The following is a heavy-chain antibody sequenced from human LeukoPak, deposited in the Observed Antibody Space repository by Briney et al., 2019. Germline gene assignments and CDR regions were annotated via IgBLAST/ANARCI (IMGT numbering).Heavy chain of an antibody. CDR1: GGSIETYF. D-gene: IGHD2-2*01. CDR3: ARVLEGYCSSTSCYYLDV. V-gene: IGHV4-59*01. Sequence: PSETLSLTCTVSGGSIETYFWSWIRQPPGKGLEWIGSVYLNGSTNYNPSLKSRVTISVDTSKNQFSLKLSSVTAADTAVYYCARVLEGYCSSTSCYYLDVWGQGTTVTVSS. CDR2: VYLNGST. J-gene: IGHJ6*02.